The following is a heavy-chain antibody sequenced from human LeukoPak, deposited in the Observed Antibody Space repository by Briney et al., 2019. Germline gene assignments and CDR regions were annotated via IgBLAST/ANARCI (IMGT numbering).Heavy chain of an antibody. CDR3: ARAHSSDWHSRFDP. CDR1: GGSISSYY. V-gene: IGHV4-59*01. J-gene: IGHJ5*02. D-gene: IGHD6-19*01. Sequence: SETLSLTCTVSGGSISSYYWSWIRQPPGKGLEWLGYIYHSGSTNYNPSLKSRVTISLDTSNNQFSLKLSSVTAADTAVYYCARAHSSDWHSRFDPWGQGTLVTVSS. CDR2: IYHSGST.